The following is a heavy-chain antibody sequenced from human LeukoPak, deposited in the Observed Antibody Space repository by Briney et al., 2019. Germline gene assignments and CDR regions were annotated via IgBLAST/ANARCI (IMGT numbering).Heavy chain of an antibody. Sequence: GGSLRLSCAASGFTFSSYDMHWVRQATGKGLEWVSAIGTAGDTYYPGSVKGRFTISRDNSKNTLYLQINSLRAEDTAVYYCAKDHRYYYYYMDVWGKGTTVTVSS. J-gene: IGHJ6*03. V-gene: IGHV3-13*01. CDR2: IGTAGDT. CDR1: GFTFSSYD. CDR3: AKDHRYYYYYMDV.